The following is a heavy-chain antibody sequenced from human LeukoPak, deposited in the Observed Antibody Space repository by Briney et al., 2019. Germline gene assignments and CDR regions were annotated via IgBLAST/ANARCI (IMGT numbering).Heavy chain of an antibody. CDR1: GGSVSRSPYY. Sequence: SETLSLTCTVSGGSVSRSPYYWGWIRQPPGKGLEWIGYIYYSGSTNYNPSLKSRVTISVDTSKNQFSLKLSSVTAADTAVYYCARSRSTIFESWFDPWGQGILVIVSS. CDR3: ARSRSTIFESWFDP. V-gene: IGHV4-61*01. CDR2: IYYSGST. D-gene: IGHD3-3*01. J-gene: IGHJ5*02.